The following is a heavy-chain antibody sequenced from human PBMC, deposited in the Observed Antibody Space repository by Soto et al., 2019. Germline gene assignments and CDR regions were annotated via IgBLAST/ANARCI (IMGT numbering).Heavy chain of an antibody. Sequence: QVQLVQSGAEVKKPGASVKVSCKASGYTFTSYGISWVRPAPGQGLEWMGWISAYNGNTNYAQKLQGRVTMTTNTSTSTAYMELRSLRSAATAVYYWARGGYDSSGYYYYYYGMDVWGQGTTVTVSS. D-gene: IGHD3-22*01. V-gene: IGHV1-18*01. CDR3: ARGGYDSSGYYYYYYGMDV. CDR1: GYTFTSYG. J-gene: IGHJ6*02. CDR2: ISAYNGNT.